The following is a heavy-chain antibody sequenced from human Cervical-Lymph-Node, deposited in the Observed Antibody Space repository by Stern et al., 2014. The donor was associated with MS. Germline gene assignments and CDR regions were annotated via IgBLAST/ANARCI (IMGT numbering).Heavy chain of an antibody. J-gene: IGHJ4*02. CDR1: GFSFGTSW. V-gene: IGHV3-7*01. CDR2: IRQDGYDK. CDR3: ARDRRAFLDY. Sequence: EVQLVESGGGLVQPGGSLRLSCVASGFSFGTSWMSWVRQPPGWGLEWVANIRQDGYDKFYVDSVKGRFTISRDNARNSLYLQMNSLTVADTAVYYCARDRRAFLDYWGQGTHVAVSS. D-gene: IGHD2/OR15-2a*01.